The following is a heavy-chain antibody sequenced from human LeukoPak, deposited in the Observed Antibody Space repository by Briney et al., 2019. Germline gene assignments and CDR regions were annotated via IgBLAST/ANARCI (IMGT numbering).Heavy chain of an antibody. CDR3: ARLITGTTTAFDI. D-gene: IGHD1-7*01. J-gene: IGHJ3*02. V-gene: IGHV4-4*07. CDR1: GGPISGYY. CDR2: VYTSGST. Sequence: SETLSLTCSVSGGPISGYYWTWIRQPAGKGLEWIGRVYTSGSTHYNPSLKTRLTMSVDTSKNQFSLKLSSVTAADTAVYYCARLITGTTTAFDIWGQGTMVTVSS.